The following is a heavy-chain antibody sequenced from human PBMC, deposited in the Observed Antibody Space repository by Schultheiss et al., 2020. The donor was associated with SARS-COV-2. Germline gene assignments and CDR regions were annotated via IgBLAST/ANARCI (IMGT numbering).Heavy chain of an antibody. CDR1: GFTFSSYS. V-gene: IGHV3-48*01. Sequence: GGSLRLSCAASGFTFSSYSMSWIRQAPGKGLEWVAYISSGTAMYYADSVKGRFTISRDNSKNTLYLQMNSLRAEDTAVYYCAKDRLRTVVVVAAGHNWFDPWGQGTLVTVSS. D-gene: IGHD2-15*01. CDR3: AKDRLRTVVVVAAGHNWFDP. J-gene: IGHJ5*02. CDR2: ISSGTAM.